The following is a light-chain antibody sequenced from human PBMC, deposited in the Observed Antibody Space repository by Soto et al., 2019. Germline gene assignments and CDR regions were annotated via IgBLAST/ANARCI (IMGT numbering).Light chain of an antibody. CDR1: SSDVGSYNL. CDR2: EVN. CDR3: CSYAGRSPYV. Sequence: QSALTQPASVSGSPGQSITISCTGTSSDVGSYNLVSWYQQHPGKAPKLMIYEVNTRPSGVSNRFSGSKSGNTASLTISGLQAEDEADYYCCSYAGRSPYVFGTGTKVTVL. J-gene: IGLJ1*01. V-gene: IGLV2-23*02.